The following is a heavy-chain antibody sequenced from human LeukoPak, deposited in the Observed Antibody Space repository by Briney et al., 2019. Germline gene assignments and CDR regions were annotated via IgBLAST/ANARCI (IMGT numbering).Heavy chain of an antibody. CDR3: ANRWLQNDY. J-gene: IGHJ4*02. CDR1: GFTFSSYA. V-gene: IGHV3-23*01. Sequence: GGSLRLSCAASGFTFSSYAMSWARQAPGKGLEWVSAISGSGGSTYYADSVKGRFTISRDNSKNTLYLQKNSLRAEDTAVYYCANRWLQNDYWGQGTLVTVSS. D-gene: IGHD5-24*01. CDR2: ISGSGGST.